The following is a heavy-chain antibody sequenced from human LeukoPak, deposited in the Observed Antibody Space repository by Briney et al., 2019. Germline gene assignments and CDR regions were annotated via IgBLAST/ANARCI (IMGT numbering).Heavy chain of an antibody. D-gene: IGHD1-26*01. CDR2: ISYDGSNE. CDR1: GFTLSSCA. J-gene: IGHJ4*02. Sequence: SGGSLRLSCAASGFTLSSCAMHWVRQAPGKGLEWGAIISYDGSNEHYADSVKGRFTISRDNSKNTLYLQMNSLRAEDTAIYYCTRGRGSYSLDYWGRGTLVTVSS. CDR3: TRGRGSYSLDY. V-gene: IGHV3-30*01.